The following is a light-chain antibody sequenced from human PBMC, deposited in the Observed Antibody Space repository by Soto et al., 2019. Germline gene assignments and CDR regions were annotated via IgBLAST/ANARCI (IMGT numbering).Light chain of an antibody. J-gene: IGLJ1*01. CDR2: EGV. CDR1: KNDIGVYDF. CDR3: KSYAGSNTYV. Sequence: QSALTQPPSASGSPGQSGTISCTGTKNDIGVYDFVSWYQHHPGKAPRLSMYEGVQRPSGVPDRFSGSKSGNTASLPVSGLQAADEADYFCKSYAGSNTYVFGSGTKLTVL. V-gene: IGLV2-8*01.